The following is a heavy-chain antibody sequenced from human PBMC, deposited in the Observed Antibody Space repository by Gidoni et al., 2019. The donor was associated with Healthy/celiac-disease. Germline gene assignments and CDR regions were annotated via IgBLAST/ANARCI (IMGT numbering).Heavy chain of an antibody. D-gene: IGHD2-21*02. CDR3: ARDTNRVYCGGDCYPGQLRGVIYGMDV. CDR2: IWYDGSNK. CDR1: GFTFSSYG. Sequence: QVQLVESGGGVVQPGRSLRLSCAASGFTFSSYGMHWVRQAPGKGLEWVAVIWYDGSNKYYADSVKGRFTISRDNSKNTLYLQMNSLRAEDTAVYYCARDTNRVYCGGDCYPGQLRGVIYGMDVWGQGTTVTVSS. J-gene: IGHJ6*02. V-gene: IGHV3-33*01.